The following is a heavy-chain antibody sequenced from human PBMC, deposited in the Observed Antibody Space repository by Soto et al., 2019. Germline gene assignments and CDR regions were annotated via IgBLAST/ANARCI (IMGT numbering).Heavy chain of an antibody. CDR1: GASVSSTYW. CDR3: ARRGTAMAYDY. Sequence: TSETLSLTCAVSGASVSSTYWWSWVRQPPGKGPEWIGEINHRGSANYNPSLKSRVTISVDTSKNQFSLKLSSVTAADTAVYYCARRGTAMAYDYWGQGTLVTVSS. D-gene: IGHD5-18*01. J-gene: IGHJ4*02. CDR2: INHRGSA. V-gene: IGHV4-4*02.